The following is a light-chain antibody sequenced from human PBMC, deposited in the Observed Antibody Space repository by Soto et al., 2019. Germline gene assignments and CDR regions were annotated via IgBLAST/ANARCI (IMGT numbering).Light chain of an antibody. CDR1: SSNIGAGYD. Sequence: QAVVTQPPSVSGAPGQRVTISCTGSSSNIGAGYDVHWYQQLPGTAPKLLIYGNSNRPSGVPDRFSGSKSGTSASLAITGLQAEDEADYYCQSNDSSLSGSIFGGGTKLTLL. V-gene: IGLV1-40*01. CDR3: QSNDSSLSGSI. CDR2: GNS. J-gene: IGLJ2*01.